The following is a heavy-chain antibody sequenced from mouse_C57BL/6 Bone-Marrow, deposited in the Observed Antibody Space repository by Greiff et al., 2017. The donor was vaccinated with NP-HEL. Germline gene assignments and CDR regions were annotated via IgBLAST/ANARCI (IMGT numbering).Heavy chain of an antibody. CDR3: AREGVYDHYYAMDY. D-gene: IGHD2-3*01. J-gene: IGHJ4*01. V-gene: IGHV5-16*01. Sequence: EVQLVESEGGLVQPGSSMKLSCTASGFTFSDYYMAWVRQVPEKGLEWVANINYDGSSTYYLDSLKSRFIISRDNAKNILYLQMSSLKSEDTATYYCAREGVYDHYYAMDYWGQGTSVTVSS. CDR2: INYDGSST. CDR1: GFTFSDYY.